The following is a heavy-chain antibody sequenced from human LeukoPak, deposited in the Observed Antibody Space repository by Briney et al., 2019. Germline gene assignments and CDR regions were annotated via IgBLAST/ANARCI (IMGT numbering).Heavy chain of an antibody. Sequence: ASVKVSCKTSGYTFTTYVIHWVRQAPGQGLESLGWINTANGDTEYSQRFQGRVTFARDTSASTVYMELNSLKSEDTAMFYCARDRCSGGICYSSLVYLGQGTLVTVSS. J-gene: IGHJ4*02. CDR1: GYTFTTYV. V-gene: IGHV1-3*04. CDR2: INTANGDT. CDR3: ARDRCSGGICYSSLVY. D-gene: IGHD2-15*01.